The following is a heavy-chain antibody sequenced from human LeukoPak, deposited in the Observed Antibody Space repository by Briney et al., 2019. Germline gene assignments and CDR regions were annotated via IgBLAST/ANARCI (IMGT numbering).Heavy chain of an antibody. V-gene: IGHV3-21*04. CDR3: AKGGYFDNIDY. Sequence: GGSLRLSCAASGFTFSSYSMNWVRQAPGKGLEWVSSISSSSSYIYYADSVKGRFTISRDNAKNSLYLQMTSLRAEDTAIYYCAKGGYFDNIDYWGQGTLVTVSS. CDR2: ISSSSSYI. CDR1: GFTFSSYS. D-gene: IGHD3-22*01. J-gene: IGHJ4*02.